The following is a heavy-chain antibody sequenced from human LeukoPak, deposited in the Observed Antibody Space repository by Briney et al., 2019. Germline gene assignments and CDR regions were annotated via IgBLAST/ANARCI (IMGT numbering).Heavy chain of an antibody. Sequence: GESLKISCKGSGYSFTSYWIGWVRQMPGKGLEWMGIIYPGDSDTRYSPSFQGQVTISADKSISTAYLQWSSLKASDTAMYYCARGVRRRLLSGFGLDPWGQGTLVTVSS. CDR1: GYSFTSYW. D-gene: IGHD2-2*01. J-gene: IGHJ5*02. CDR3: ARGVRRRLLSGFGLDP. V-gene: IGHV5-51*01. CDR2: IYPGDSDT.